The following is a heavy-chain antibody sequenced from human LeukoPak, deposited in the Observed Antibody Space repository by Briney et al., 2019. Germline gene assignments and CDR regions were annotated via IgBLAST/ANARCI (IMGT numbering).Heavy chain of an antibody. D-gene: IGHD3-22*01. J-gene: IGHJ4*02. CDR1: GYNFTTYW. CDR3: ARSNYYDSYTNY. CDR2: IYPGDSDT. Sequence: NRGESLKISCKGSGYNFTTYWIAWVRQMPGKGLEWMGIIYPGDSDTRYSPSFQGQVTISADKSISTAYLQWSSLKASDTAMYYCARSNYYDSYTNYWGQGTLVTVSS. V-gene: IGHV5-51*01.